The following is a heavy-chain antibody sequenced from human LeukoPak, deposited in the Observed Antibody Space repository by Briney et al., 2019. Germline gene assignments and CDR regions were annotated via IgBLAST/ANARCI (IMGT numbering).Heavy chain of an antibody. CDR3: ATDTIGPLYEY. J-gene: IGHJ4*02. CDR2: IGPTGTDR. Sequence: PGGSLRLSCAASGFTFSSCGLNWVRQAPGKGLEWVSSIGPTGTDRYYADSVRGRFPISRDNAKNSMYLEMDSLTDEDTAVYYFATDTIGPLYEYCGQGALFSVSS. V-gene: IGHV3-21*01. CDR1: GFTFSSCG.